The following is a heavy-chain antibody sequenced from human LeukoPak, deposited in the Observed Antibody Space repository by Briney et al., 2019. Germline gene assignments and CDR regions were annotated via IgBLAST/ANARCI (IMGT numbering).Heavy chain of an antibody. CDR3: ARQTGDNAFDI. J-gene: IGHJ3*02. CDR1: GYRFTTYW. Sequence: GESLKISCQGSGYRFTTYWIGWVRQMPGKGLEWMGIIYPGDSDTRYSSSFQGQVTISADKSITTAYLQWNSLKASDTAMYYCARQTGDNAFDIWGRGTMVTVSS. D-gene: IGHD7-27*01. CDR2: IYPGDSDT. V-gene: IGHV5-51*01.